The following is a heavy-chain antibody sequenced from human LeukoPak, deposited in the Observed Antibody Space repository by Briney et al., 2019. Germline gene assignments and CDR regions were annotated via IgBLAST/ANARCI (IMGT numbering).Heavy chain of an antibody. V-gene: IGHV1-2*02. CDR3: AGARGAENWFDP. J-gene: IGHJ5*02. CDR1: GYTFTGYY. CDR2: INPNSGGT. D-gene: IGHD3-10*01. Sequence: ASVKVSCKASGYTFTGYYMHGVRQAPGQGREGVGWINPNSGGTNYAQKFQGRVTMTRDTAISTAYMELSRLRSDDTAVYYCAGARGAENWFDPWGQGTLVTVSS.